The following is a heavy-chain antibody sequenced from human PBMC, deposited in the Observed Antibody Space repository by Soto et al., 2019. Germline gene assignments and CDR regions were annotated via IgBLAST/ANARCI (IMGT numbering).Heavy chain of an antibody. CDR3: ARGAYDFWSGSYYYYGMDV. CDR1: GFTFSSYW. CDR2: INSDGSST. D-gene: IGHD3-3*01. Sequence: GGSLRLSCAASGFTFSSYWMHWVRQAPGKGLVWVSRINSDGSSTSYADSVKDRFTISRDNAKKTLYLQMNSLRAEDKAVYYCARGAYDFWSGSYYYYGMDVWGQGTTVTVSS. J-gene: IGHJ6*02. V-gene: IGHV3-74*01.